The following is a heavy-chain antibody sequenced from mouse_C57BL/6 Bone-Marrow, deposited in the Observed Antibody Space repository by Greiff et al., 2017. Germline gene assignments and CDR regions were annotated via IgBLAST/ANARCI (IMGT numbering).Heavy chain of an antibody. Sequence: QVQLQQPGTELVKPGASVKLSCKASGYTFTSYWMHWVKQRPGQGLEWIGNINPSNGGTNYNEKFKSKATLTVDNSSSTAYIQLSSLTSEDSAVYYCARRTAYYSNYVDWYFDVWGTGTTVTVSS. CDR2: INPSNGGT. CDR1: GYTFTSYW. CDR3: ARRTAYYSNYVDWYFDV. V-gene: IGHV1-53*01. D-gene: IGHD2-5*01. J-gene: IGHJ1*03.